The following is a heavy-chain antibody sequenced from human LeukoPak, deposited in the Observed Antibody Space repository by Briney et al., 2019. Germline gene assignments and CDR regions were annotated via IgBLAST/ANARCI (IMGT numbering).Heavy chain of an antibody. J-gene: IGHJ4*02. V-gene: IGHV3-30-3*01. Sequence: GRSLRLSCAASGLTFSNYAMHWVRQAPGKGLEWVAVISNDGSKKYYADSVKGRFTISRDNSKNTLYLEMNSLRAEDTAVYYCARDYNGYCSGGRCYLPFDYWGQGTLVTVSS. CDR2: ISNDGSKK. D-gene: IGHD2-15*01. CDR3: ARDYNGYCSGGRCYLPFDY. CDR1: GLTFSNYA.